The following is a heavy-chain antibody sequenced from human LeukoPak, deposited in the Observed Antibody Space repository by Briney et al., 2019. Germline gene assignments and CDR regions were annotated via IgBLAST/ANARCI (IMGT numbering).Heavy chain of an antibody. V-gene: IGHV4-34*01. Sequence: SETLSLTCAVYGGSFSGYYWSWLRQPPGKGREGIGEINHSGTTNYNPSLKSRVTISVDTSKNQFSLKLSSVTAADTAVYYCARGKGSGFYYDSPKYMDVWGKGTTVTVSS. CDR1: GGSFSGYY. D-gene: IGHD3-22*01. J-gene: IGHJ6*03. CDR3: ARGKGSGFYYDSPKYMDV. CDR2: INHSGTT.